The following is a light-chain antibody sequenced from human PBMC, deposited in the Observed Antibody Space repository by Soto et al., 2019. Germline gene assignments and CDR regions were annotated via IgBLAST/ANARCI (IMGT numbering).Light chain of an antibody. CDR1: QSVPSSY. J-gene: IGKJ2*01. CDR3: QQYCTSPYT. Sequence: EIVLTQSPGTLSVSPGERATLSCRASQSVPSSYLAWYQQKLGQPPKLLIYDASSRATGTPDRFSGGGSGTDFTLTISRLEAGDFAVYYCQQYCTSPYTFGQGTKVEIK. V-gene: IGKV3-20*01. CDR2: DAS.